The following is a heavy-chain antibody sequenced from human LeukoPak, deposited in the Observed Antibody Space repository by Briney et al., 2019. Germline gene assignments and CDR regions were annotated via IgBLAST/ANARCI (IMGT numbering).Heavy chain of an antibody. V-gene: IGHV1-46*01. CDR2: INPSGGST. D-gene: IGHD5-18*01. CDR1: GYTFTSYY. Sequence: ASVKVSCKASGYTFTSYYMHWVRQAPGQGLEWMGIINPSGGSTSYAQKFQGRVTMTRDTSTSTVYMELSSLRSEDTAVYYCARDLVGGYSYGFPFDPWGQGTLVTVSS. J-gene: IGHJ5*02. CDR3: ARDLVGGYSYGFPFDP.